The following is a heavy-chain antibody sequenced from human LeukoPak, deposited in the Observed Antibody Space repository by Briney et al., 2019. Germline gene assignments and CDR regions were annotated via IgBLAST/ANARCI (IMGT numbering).Heavy chain of an antibody. Sequence: PSETLSLTCTVSGGSISIYYWNWIRQPAGKGLEWIGRIYTSGSTTYNPSLKSRVTMSVDTSKTQFSLNLSSVTAADTAIYYCARIYSRGWSLDYWGQGTLVTVSS. CDR2: IYTSGST. V-gene: IGHV4-4*07. J-gene: IGHJ4*02. D-gene: IGHD6-19*01. CDR3: ARIYSRGWSLDY. CDR1: GGSISIYY.